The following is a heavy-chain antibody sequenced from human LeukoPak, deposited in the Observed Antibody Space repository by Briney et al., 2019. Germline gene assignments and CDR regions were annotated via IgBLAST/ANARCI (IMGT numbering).Heavy chain of an antibody. V-gene: IGHV3-30-3*01. CDR1: GFTLSSYA. Sequence: GGSLRLSCAASGFTLSSYAMHWVRQAPGKGLEWVAVISYDGSNKYYADSVKGRFTICRDNSKNTLYLQMNSLRAEDTAVYYCATLVVAAKFDYWGQGTLVTVSS. J-gene: IGHJ4*02. CDR3: ATLVVAAKFDY. CDR2: ISYDGSNK. D-gene: IGHD5-12*01.